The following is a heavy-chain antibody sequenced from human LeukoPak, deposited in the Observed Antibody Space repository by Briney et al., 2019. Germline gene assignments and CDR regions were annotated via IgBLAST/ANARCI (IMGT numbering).Heavy chain of an antibody. V-gene: IGHV3-23*01. CDR2: ISGSGGST. CDR1: GFTFSSYA. D-gene: IGHD6-25*01. CDR3: AKSGGGYTSGLFI. J-gene: IGHJ4*02. Sequence: LSGGSLRLSCAASGFTFSSYAMSWVRQAPGKGLEWVSGISGSGGSTYYADSVKGRCTISRDNSKNTLYLQMNSLRAEDTAIYYCAKSGGGYTSGLFIWGEGGQLSVSS.